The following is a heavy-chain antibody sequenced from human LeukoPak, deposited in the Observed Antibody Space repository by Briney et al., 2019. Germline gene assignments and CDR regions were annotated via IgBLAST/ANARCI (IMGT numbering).Heavy chain of an antibody. Sequence: SETLSLTCTVSGGSISSSSYYWGWIRQPPGKGLEWIGSIYYSGSTYYNPSLKSRVTISVDTSKNQFSLKLSSVTAADTAVYYCARDPWIQLWLRAFDIWGQGTMVTVSS. CDR2: IYYSGST. V-gene: IGHV4-39*07. CDR1: GGSISSSSYY. D-gene: IGHD5-18*01. J-gene: IGHJ3*02. CDR3: ARDPWIQLWLRAFDI.